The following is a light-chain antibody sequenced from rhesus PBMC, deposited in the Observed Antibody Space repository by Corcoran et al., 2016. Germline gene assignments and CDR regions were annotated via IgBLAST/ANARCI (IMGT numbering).Light chain of an antibody. CDR3: SSYAGTITFI. J-gene: IGLJ1*01. CDR2: EVT. Sequence: QAALTQPRSVSGSPGQSVTISCTGTRSDIGVFNYVSWYQQHPGTAPKLIIFEVTKRPSGVSDRFSGSKSGNTASLTISGLQAEDEADYYCSSYAGTITFIFGGGTRLTVL. CDR1: RSDIGVFNY. V-gene: IGLV2-32*02.